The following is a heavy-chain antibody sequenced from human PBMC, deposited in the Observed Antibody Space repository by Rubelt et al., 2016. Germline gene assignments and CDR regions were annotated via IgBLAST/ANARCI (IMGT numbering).Heavy chain of an antibody. V-gene: IGHV4-39*01. CDR1: GGSISSSTYY. J-gene: IGHJ4*02. CDR3: ARVVGATTDY. D-gene: IGHD2-15*01. Sequence: QLQLQESGPGLVKPSETLSLTCAVSGGSISSSTYYWGWLRQPPGKGLAWIASIYYSGSTYYNPSLKSRVTISVDTSKNQCSLKLSAGTAADTAVYYCARVVGATTDYWGQGNLVTVSS. CDR2: IYYSGST.